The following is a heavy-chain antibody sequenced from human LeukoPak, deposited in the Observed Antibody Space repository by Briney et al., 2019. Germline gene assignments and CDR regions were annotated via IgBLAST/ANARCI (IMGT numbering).Heavy chain of an antibody. V-gene: IGHV3-23*01. CDR3: TRDRGGSYDFDY. CDR2: ISGSGGST. D-gene: IGHD1-26*01. CDR1: GFTFSSYA. Sequence: GGSLRLSCAASGFTFSSYAMSWVRQAPGKGLEWVSAISGSGGSTYYADSVKGRFTISRDNSKNTLYLQMNSLRAEDTAVYYCTRDRGGSYDFDYWGQGTLVTVSS. J-gene: IGHJ4*02.